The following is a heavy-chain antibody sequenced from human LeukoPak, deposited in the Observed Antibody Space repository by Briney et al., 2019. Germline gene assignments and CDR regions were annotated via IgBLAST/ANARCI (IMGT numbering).Heavy chain of an antibody. J-gene: IGHJ4*02. CDR3: AKVHYDSSGYHLFDY. CDR1: GFTFSNSA. V-gene: IGHV3-23*01. CDR2: ISGSGDST. Sequence: GGSLRLSCAASGFTFSNSAMSWVRQAPGKGLEWVSAISGSGDSTYYADSVKGRFTISRDNSKNTLYLQMNSLRAEDTAVYYCAKVHYDSSGYHLFDYWGQGTLVTVSS. D-gene: IGHD3-22*01.